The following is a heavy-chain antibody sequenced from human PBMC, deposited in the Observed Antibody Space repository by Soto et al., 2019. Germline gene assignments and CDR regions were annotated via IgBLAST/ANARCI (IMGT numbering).Heavy chain of an antibody. Sequence: QVQLQQWGAGLLKPSETLSLTCAVYGGFLSESYWTWIRQLPGKGLEWIGEINHVGGTNYNPSLKSRVTMSVDTSQNQFSLRLISVTAADTAMYFCVRIRYQLPSSVLWLDPWGQGTPVTVSS. CDR2: INHVGGT. D-gene: IGHD3-16*01. CDR3: VRIRYQLPSSVLWLDP. J-gene: IGHJ5*02. CDR1: GGFLSESY. V-gene: IGHV4-34*01.